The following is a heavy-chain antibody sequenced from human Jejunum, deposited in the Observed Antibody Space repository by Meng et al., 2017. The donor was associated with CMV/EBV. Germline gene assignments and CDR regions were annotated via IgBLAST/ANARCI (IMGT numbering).Heavy chain of an antibody. CDR3: AKDKRTFSYSYGFDV. CDR2: INTAGTST. CDR1: GFTFCSYA. J-gene: IGHJ6*02. D-gene: IGHD1-1*01. V-gene: IGHV3-23*01. Sequence: GFTFCSYAIGWGRQAPGKGLEWVSSINTAGTSTYYADSVKGQFTISRDNSRDTVYLQMNSLRAEDTAVYYCAKDKRTFSYSYGFDVWGQGTTVTVSS.